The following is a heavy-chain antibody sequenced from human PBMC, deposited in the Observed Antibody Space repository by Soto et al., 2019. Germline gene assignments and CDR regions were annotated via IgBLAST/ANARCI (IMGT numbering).Heavy chain of an antibody. CDR3: ARGGFRELINYYGLDV. D-gene: IGHD3-10*01. V-gene: IGHV2-70*04. J-gene: IGHJ6*02. CDR1: GFSLSTSGMR. Sequence: GSGPTLVNPTQTLTLTCTFSGFSLSTSGMRVSWIRQPPGKPLEWLARIDWDDDKFYTTSLKTRLTISKDTSKNQVVLTLTNVDPADTGTYYCARGGFRELINYYGLDVWGQGTTVTVSS. CDR2: IDWDDDK.